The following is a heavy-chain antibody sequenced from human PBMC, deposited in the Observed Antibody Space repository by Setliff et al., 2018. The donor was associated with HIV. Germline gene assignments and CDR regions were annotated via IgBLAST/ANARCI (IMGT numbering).Heavy chain of an antibody. V-gene: IGHV4-31*03. Sequence: SETLSLTCTVSGGSISSATYYWSWIRQYPGKGLEWIGYVDYSGSAYYNPSLKRRITISRDTSKNQFSLKMNSVTAADTAVYYCAREGKTALVTKYFDYWGQGTLVTVSS. CDR3: AREGKTALVTKYFDY. D-gene: IGHD5-18*01. CDR1: GGSISSATYY. J-gene: IGHJ4*02. CDR2: VDYSGSA.